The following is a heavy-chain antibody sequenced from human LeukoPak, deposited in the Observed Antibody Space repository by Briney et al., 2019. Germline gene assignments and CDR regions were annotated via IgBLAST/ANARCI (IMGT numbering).Heavy chain of an antibody. CDR1: GFTFSSYA. CDR2: ISDDGSDK. CDR3: AKDLDVAAAAYYFDY. Sequence: GGSLRLSRAASGFTFSSYAMHWVRQAPGKGLEWVAVISDDGSDKHYADSVKGRFTISRDNSKNTLFLQMNSLRAEDTAVYYCAKDLDVAAAAYYFDYWGQGTLVTVSS. D-gene: IGHD6-13*01. J-gene: IGHJ4*02. V-gene: IGHV3-30*18.